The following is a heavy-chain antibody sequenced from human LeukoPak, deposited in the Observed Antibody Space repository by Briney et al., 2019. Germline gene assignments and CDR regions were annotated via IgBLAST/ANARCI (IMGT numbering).Heavy chain of an antibody. V-gene: IGHV3-33*01. Sequence: GGSLRLFCAASGFTFSSYGMHWVRQAPGKGLEWVAVIWYDGSNQYYGDSVKGRFTISRDNSKNTLYLQMNSLRAEDTAVYYCAREVAAATYRGDWFDPWGQGTLVTVSS. CDR2: IWYDGSNQ. CDR3: AREVAAATYRGDWFDP. CDR1: GFTFSSYG. D-gene: IGHD2-15*01. J-gene: IGHJ5*02.